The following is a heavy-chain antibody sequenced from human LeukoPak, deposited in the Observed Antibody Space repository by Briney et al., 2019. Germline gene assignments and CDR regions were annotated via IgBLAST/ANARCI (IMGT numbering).Heavy chain of an antibody. CDR2: INSDGSDA. Sequence: QAGGSLRLSCAASGFTFSTYWMHWVRQAPGKGLVWVSRINSDGSDASYADSVKGRFTISRENAKNTLYLQMNSLRAENTAVYDCAREFYLHSDNYDSGNWGQGTLVSVSS. V-gene: IGHV3-74*01. D-gene: IGHD3-3*01. CDR1: GFTFSTYW. CDR3: AREFYLHSDNYDSGN. J-gene: IGHJ4*02.